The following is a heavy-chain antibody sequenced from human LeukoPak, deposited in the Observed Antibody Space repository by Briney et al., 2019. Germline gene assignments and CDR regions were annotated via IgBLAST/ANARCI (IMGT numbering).Heavy chain of an antibody. CDR3: ARLPYYDILTGYYEPPKQPSYYYGMDV. V-gene: IGHV3-53*01. D-gene: IGHD3-9*01. CDR1: GFIVSSNY. Sequence: GGSLRLSCAASGFIVSSNYMSWVRQAPGKGLEWVSVIYSGGSTYCADSVKGRFTISRDNSKNTLYLQMNSLRAEDTAVYYCARLPYYDILTGYYEPPKQPSYYYGMDVWGQGTTVTVSS. CDR2: IYSGGST. J-gene: IGHJ6*02.